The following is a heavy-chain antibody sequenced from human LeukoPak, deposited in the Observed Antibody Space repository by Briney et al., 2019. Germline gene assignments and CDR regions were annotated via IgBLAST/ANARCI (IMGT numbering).Heavy chain of an antibody. CDR1: GFTFSSYS. D-gene: IGHD3-22*01. V-gene: IGHV3-21*01. J-gene: IGHJ4*02. Sequence: PGGSLRLSCAASGFTFSSYSMNWVRQAPGKGLEWVSSISSSSSYIYYADSVKGRFTISRDNAKNSLYLQMNSLRAEDTAVYYCARDPYYYDSSGYYGGWSYYFDYWGQGTLVTVSS. CDR3: ARDPYYYDSSGYYGGWSYYFDY. CDR2: ISSSSSYI.